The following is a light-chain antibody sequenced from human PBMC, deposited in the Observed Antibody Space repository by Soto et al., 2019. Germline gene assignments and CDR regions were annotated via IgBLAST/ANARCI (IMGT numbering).Light chain of an antibody. Sequence: EIVVTQSPATLSLSPGERATLSCRASQSISYFLAWYQQRPGQAPRLLIYDTSNRATGIPARFSGSGSGTDFTLTISSLEPEDFAVYYCQQRVTWPPTRTFGQGTKVE. V-gene: IGKV3-11*01. CDR1: QSISYF. CDR3: QQRVTWPPTRT. CDR2: DTS. J-gene: IGKJ1*01.